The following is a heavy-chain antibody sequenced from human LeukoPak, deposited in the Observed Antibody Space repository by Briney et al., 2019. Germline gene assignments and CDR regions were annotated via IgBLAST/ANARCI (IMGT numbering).Heavy chain of an antibody. Sequence: GGSLRLSCAASGFTFSSYEMNWVRQAPGKGLEWVSYISSSGSTIYYADSVKGRFTISRDNAKNSLYLQMNSLRAEDTAVYYCASDSGWGHHDYWGQGTLVTVSS. V-gene: IGHV3-48*03. CDR1: GFTFSSYE. CDR2: ISSSGSTI. CDR3: ASDSGWGHHDY. J-gene: IGHJ4*02. D-gene: IGHD3-10*01.